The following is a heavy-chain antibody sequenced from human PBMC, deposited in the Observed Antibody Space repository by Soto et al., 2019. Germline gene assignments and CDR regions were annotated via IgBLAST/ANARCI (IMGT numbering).Heavy chain of an antibody. J-gene: IGHJ4*02. Sequence: ASVKVSCKASGYTFTNYGFCWVRQAPGQGLEWMGWISAKTGNTNYAQKYQGRVTLTTDTSTSTAHMELRSLRSDDTAVYYCARDLYYDNSGSSLRTFDYWGQGTLVTVSS. CDR1: GYTFTNYG. V-gene: IGHV1-18*04. CDR2: ISAKTGNT. D-gene: IGHD3-22*01. CDR3: ARDLYYDNSGSSLRTFDY.